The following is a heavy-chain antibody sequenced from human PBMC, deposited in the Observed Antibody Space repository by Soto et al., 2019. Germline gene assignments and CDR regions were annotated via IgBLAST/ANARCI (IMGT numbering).Heavy chain of an antibody. CDR2: IDGVGAGT. V-gene: IGHV3-74*01. CDR1: GFTFTNYW. Sequence: EVQLVQSGGGSVQPGGSLRLSCAASGFTFTNYWMHWVRQVPGKGLVWVSRIDGVGAGTSYSDSVRGRFTISRDNAENMLYLQRNSLRAEDTAVYYCTTGFEYWGQGTLVTVSS. J-gene: IGHJ4*02. CDR3: TTGFEY.